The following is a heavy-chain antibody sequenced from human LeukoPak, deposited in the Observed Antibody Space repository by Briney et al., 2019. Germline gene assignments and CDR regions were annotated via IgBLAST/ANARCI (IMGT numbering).Heavy chain of an antibody. CDR1: GGSFSGYY. D-gene: IGHD3-10*01. Sequence: SETLSLTCAVYGGSFSGYYWSWIRQPPGKGLEWIGEINHSGSTNYNPSLKSRVTISVDTSKNQFSLKLSSVTAADTAVYYCAGGGRHDRGGWFDPWGQGTLVTVSS. CDR2: INHSGST. J-gene: IGHJ5*02. V-gene: IGHV4-34*01. CDR3: AGGGRHDRGGWFDP.